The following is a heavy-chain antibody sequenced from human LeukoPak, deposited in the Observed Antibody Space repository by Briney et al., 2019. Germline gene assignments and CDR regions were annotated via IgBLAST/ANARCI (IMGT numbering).Heavy chain of an antibody. V-gene: IGHV1-18*01. J-gene: IGHJ4*02. Sequence: ASVKVSCKASGYTFTSYGISWVRQAPGQGLEWMGWISAYNGNTNYAQKLQGRVTMTTDTSTSTAYMELRSLRSDDTAVYYCARDSPVGANAHGGKDYWGQGTLVTVSS. CDR1: GYTFTSYG. D-gene: IGHD1-26*01. CDR3: ARDSPVGANAHGGKDY. CDR2: ISAYNGNT.